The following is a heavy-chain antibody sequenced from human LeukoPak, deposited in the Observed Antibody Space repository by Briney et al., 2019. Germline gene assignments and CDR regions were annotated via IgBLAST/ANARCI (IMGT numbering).Heavy chain of an antibody. Sequence: GGSLRLSCAASGFTFSSYGMHWVRQAPGKGLEWVAFIRYDGSNKYYADSVKGRFTISRDNSNNTLYLQIHSLRAEDMAVYYCAKDLVEYGYLFDYWGQGTLVTVSS. J-gene: IGHJ4*02. V-gene: IGHV3-30*02. CDR1: GFTFSSYG. CDR2: IRYDGSNK. D-gene: IGHD4-17*01. CDR3: AKDLVEYGYLFDY.